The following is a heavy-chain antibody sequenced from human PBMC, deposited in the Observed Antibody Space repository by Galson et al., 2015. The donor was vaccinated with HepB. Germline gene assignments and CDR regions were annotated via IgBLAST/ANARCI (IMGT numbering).Heavy chain of an antibody. D-gene: IGHD3-22*01. Sequence: SLRLSCASSGFTFSNHWMSWVRQAPGKRPEWVANLNQYGSVMYYVDSVKGRFTISRDNAKNSLYLQMNSLRAEDTAVYFCARENDRSVFYPTDCWGQGTLVTVSS. V-gene: IGHV3-7*03. CDR3: ARENDRSVFYPTDC. J-gene: IGHJ4*02. CDR1: GFTFSNHW. CDR2: LNQYGSVM.